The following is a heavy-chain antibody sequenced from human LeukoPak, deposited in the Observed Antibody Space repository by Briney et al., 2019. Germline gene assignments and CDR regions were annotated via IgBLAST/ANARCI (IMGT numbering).Heavy chain of an antibody. V-gene: IGHV4-39*07. CDR2: IYYSGST. CDR1: GGSISSSSYY. J-gene: IGHJ4*02. CDR3: ARLAQYYDSSGYSFSFDC. D-gene: IGHD3-22*01. Sequence: SETLSLTCTVSGGSISSSSYYWGWIRQPPGKGLEWIGIIYYSGSTYYNPSLKSRVTISVDTSKNQFSLKLSSVTAADTAVYYCARLAQYYDSSGYSFSFDCWGQGTLVTVSS.